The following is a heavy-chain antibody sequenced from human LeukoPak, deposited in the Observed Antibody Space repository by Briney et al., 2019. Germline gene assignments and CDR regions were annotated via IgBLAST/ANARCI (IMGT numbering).Heavy chain of an antibody. J-gene: IGHJ6*02. D-gene: IGHD6-19*01. V-gene: IGHV4-4*07. CDR3: ARDTYSSGLQDYYYYGMDV. CDR1: GGSISSYF. Sequence: SETLSLTCTVSGGSISSYFWSWIRQPAGKGLEWIGRIYTSGTTNFNPSLKSRVSMSVDSSKNQFSLKLNSVTAADTAVYFCARDTYSSGLQDYYYYGMDVWGQGTTVTVSS. CDR2: IYTSGTT.